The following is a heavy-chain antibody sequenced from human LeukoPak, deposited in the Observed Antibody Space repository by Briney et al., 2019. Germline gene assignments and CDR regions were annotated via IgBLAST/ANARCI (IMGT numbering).Heavy chain of an antibody. D-gene: IGHD2-8*02. CDR3: ARDLTGGVVFDY. CDR1: GFTFSSYS. V-gene: IGHV3-21*01. Sequence: GGSLRLSCAASGFTFSSYSMNWVRQAPGKGLEWVSSTSSSSSYIYYADSVKGRFTISRDNAKNSLYLQMNSLRAEDTAVYYCARDLTGGVVFDYWGQGTLVTVSS. J-gene: IGHJ4*02. CDR2: TSSSSSYI.